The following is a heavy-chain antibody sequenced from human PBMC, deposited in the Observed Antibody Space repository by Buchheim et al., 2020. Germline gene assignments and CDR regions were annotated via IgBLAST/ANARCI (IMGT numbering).Heavy chain of an antibody. V-gene: IGHV3-30*18. Sequence: QVQLVESGGGVVQPGRSLRLSCAASGFTFSSYGMHWVRQAPGKGLEWVAVISYDGSNKYYADSVKGRFTISRDNSKNTLYLQMNSLRAEDTAVYYCAKDRGTWIQLWLPTIFDYWGQGTL. CDR3: AKDRGTWIQLWLPTIFDY. D-gene: IGHD5-18*01. J-gene: IGHJ4*02. CDR2: ISYDGSNK. CDR1: GFTFSSYG.